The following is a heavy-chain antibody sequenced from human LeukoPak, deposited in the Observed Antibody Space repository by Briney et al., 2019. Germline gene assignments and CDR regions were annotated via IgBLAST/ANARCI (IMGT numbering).Heavy chain of an antibody. V-gene: IGHV4-39*01. Sequence: SETLSLTCTVSGGSISSSSYYWGWIRQPPGKGLEWIGSIYYSGSTYYNPSLKSRVTISVDTSKNQLSLKLSSVTAADTAVYYCARQGGRDGYNRRRGQGTLVTVSS. D-gene: IGHD5-24*01. J-gene: IGHJ4*02. CDR3: ARQGGRDGYNRR. CDR1: GGSISSSSYY. CDR2: IYYSGST.